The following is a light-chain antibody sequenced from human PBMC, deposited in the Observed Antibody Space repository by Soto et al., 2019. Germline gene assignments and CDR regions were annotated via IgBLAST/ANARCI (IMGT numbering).Light chain of an antibody. Sequence: QSVLTQPPSVSAAPGQRVTISCSGSSSSIGAGYDVHWYQQLPGTAPKLLIYGNSNRPSGVPDRFSGSRSGTSASLAITGLQAEDEADYYCQSYGSSLSGYVFGTGTKVTVL. CDR1: SSSIGAGYD. J-gene: IGLJ1*01. V-gene: IGLV1-40*01. CDR3: QSYGSSLSGYV. CDR2: GNS.